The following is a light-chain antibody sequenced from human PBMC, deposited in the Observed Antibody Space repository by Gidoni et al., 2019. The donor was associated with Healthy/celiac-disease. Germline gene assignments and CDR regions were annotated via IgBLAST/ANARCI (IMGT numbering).Light chain of an antibody. J-gene: IGLJ1*01. V-gene: IGLV3-19*01. Sequence: SSELPQDPAVPVALGQTVRITCQGDSLRSYYASRYQQKPGQAPVLVIYGTNNRPSGIPARFSVSSSGNTASLTISGAQAEDEADYYCNSRDSSGNRNVFGTGTKVTVL. CDR1: SLRSYY. CDR3: NSRDSSGNRNV. CDR2: GTN.